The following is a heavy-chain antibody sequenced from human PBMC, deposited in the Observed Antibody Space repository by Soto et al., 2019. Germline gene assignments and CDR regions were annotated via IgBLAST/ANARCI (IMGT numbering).Heavy chain of an antibody. V-gene: IGHV1-3*01. CDR3: ARGSGSHFPYFDH. D-gene: IGHD1-26*01. CDR2: INAGNGNT. J-gene: IGHJ4*02. CDR1: GYTFTSYA. Sequence: ASVKVSCKASGYTFTSYAMHWVRQAPGQRLEWMGWINAGNGNTKYSQKFRGRVTLTRDTSASIAYMELSSLRSEDTAVYYCARGSGSHFPYFDHWGQGILVTVSS.